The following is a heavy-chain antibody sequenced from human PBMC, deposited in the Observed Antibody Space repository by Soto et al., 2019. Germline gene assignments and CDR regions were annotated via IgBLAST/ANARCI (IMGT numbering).Heavy chain of an antibody. CDR1: GRIFSSFP. J-gene: IGHJ1*01. CDR3: ARVGSRDAYNYVLDH. D-gene: IGHD5-18*01. Sequence: QVQVVQSGAEVKKPGSSVKISCKASGRIFSSFPTSWVRQVPGQGLEWMGGVISASGSVTYAPKFQGRVTMTAVNSAGIGYMELTSLTSEDTAIYYCARVGSRDAYNYVLDHWVPGTMVTVSS. CDR2: VISASGSV. V-gene: IGHV1-69*06.